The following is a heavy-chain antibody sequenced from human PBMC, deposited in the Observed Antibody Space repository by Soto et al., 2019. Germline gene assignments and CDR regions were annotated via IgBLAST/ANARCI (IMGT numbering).Heavy chain of an antibody. V-gene: IGHV3-30*18. CDR1: GFTFSYFG. Sequence: GGSLRLSCAASGFTFSYFGMHWVRQAPGKGLEWAALISYDGNNAYYADSVKGRFTISRDKSKNTLYLQMTSLRVEDTAVYYCAKDKLSSTDAFDTWGQGXMVTVSS. CDR3: AKDKLSSTDAFDT. J-gene: IGHJ3*02. CDR2: ISYDGNNA.